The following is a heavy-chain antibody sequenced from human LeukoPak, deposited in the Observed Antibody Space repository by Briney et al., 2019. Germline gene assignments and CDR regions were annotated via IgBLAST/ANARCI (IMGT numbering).Heavy chain of an antibody. J-gene: IGHJ4*02. CDR3: AKDGLGLYYYGSGSYYNYFDY. D-gene: IGHD3-10*01. Sequence: GGSLRLSCAASGFTFSSYAVTWVRQAPGKGLEWVSAISGSGGTTYYADSVKGRFTISRDNSKNTLYLQMNSLSAEDTAVYYCAKDGLGLYYYGSGSYYNYFDYWGQGTLVTVSS. V-gene: IGHV3-23*01. CDR1: GFTFSSYA. CDR2: ISGSGGTT.